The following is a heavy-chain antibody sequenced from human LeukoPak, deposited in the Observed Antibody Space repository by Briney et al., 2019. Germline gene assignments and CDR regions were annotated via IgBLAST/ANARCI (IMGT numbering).Heavy chain of an antibody. CDR3: ASRAYYDSSGLDY. CDR1: GGSISSYY. J-gene: IGHJ4*02. D-gene: IGHD3-22*01. V-gene: IGHV4-4*07. Sequence: SSETLSLTCTVSGGSISSYYWSWIRQPAGKGLEWIGHVSNSGSTKYNPSLKSRVTISIDTSKKHFSLKLSSVTAADTAVYYCASRAYYDSSGLDYWGQGILVTVSS. CDR2: VSNSGST.